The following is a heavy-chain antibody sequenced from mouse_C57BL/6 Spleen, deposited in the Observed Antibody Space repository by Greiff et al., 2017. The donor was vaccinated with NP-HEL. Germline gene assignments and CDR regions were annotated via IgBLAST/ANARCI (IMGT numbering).Heavy chain of an antibody. D-gene: IGHD1-1*01. CDR3: TRDRDYGSSPHAMDY. J-gene: IGHJ4*01. CDR1: GFTFSSYA. Sequence: EVHLVESGEGLVKPGGSLKLSCAASGFTFSSYAMSWVRQTPEKRLEWVAYISSGGDYIYYADTVKGRFTISRDNARNTLYLQMSSLKSEDTAMYYCTRDRDYGSSPHAMDYWGQGTSVTVSS. CDR2: ISSGGDYI. V-gene: IGHV5-9-1*02.